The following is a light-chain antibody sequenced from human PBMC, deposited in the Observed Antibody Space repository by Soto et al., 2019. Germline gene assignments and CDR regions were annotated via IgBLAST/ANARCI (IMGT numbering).Light chain of an antibody. J-gene: IGKJ1*01. CDR2: GAS. CDR3: QQYATSPWT. CDR1: QSVSSSY. V-gene: IGKV3-20*01. Sequence: EIVLTQSPGTLSLSPGERATLSCRASQSVSSSYLAWYQQKPGQAPRLLINGASSRATGIPDRFSGSGSGTDFTLTISTLEPEDFAVYYCQQYATSPWTFGQGTKVDIK.